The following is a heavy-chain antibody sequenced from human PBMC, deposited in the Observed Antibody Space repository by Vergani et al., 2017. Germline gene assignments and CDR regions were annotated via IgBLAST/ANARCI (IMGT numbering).Heavy chain of an antibody. CDR1: GFTFSSHS. J-gene: IGHJ6*03. Sequence: EVQLVESGGGLVQPGGSLRLSCAASGFTFSSHSMNWVRQAPGKGLEWVSYISSSSSTIYYADSVKGRFTISRDNAKNSLYLQMNSLRAEDTAVYYCARVGTYCXGGSCYYYYYYMDVWGKGP. D-gene: IGHD2-15*01. V-gene: IGHV3-48*04. CDR2: ISSSSSTI. CDR3: ARVGTYCXGGSCYYYYYYMDV.